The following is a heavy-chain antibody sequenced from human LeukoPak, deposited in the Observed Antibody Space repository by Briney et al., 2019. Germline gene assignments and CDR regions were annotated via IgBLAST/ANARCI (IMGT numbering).Heavy chain of an antibody. CDR1: GFTFSSYE. D-gene: IGHD5-24*01. CDR3: AKSMEGDGYNYLDY. Sequence: GGSLRLSCAASGFTFSSYEMNWVRQAPGKGLEWVSYISSSGNTIYYADSVKGRFTMSRDNAKNSLYLQMNSLRAEDTAVYYCAKSMEGDGYNYLDYWGQGTLVTVSS. J-gene: IGHJ4*02. CDR2: ISSSGNTI. V-gene: IGHV3-48*03.